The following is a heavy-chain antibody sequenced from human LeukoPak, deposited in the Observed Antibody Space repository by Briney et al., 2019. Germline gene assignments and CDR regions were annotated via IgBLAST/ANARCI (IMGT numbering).Heavy chain of an antibody. CDR3: ARQGIAVAGGMVDAFDI. D-gene: IGHD6-19*01. Sequence: SETLSLTCTVSGGSISSSSYYWGWIRQPPGKGLEWIGSIYYSGSTYYNPSLKSRVTISVDTSKNQFSLKLSSVTAADTAVYYCARQGIAVAGGMVDAFDIWGQGTMVTVSS. CDR1: GGSISSSSYY. V-gene: IGHV4-39*01. CDR2: IYYSGST. J-gene: IGHJ3*02.